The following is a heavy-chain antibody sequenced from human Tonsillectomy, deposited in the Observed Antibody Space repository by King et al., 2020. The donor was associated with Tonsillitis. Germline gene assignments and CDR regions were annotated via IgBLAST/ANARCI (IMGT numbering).Heavy chain of an antibody. Sequence: LQLQESGPGLVKPSETLSLTCTVSGGSISSSSYYWGWIRQPPGKGLEWIGTIYYSGSTYYNPSLKSRVSISVEKSKNHFSLKLSSVTAAETAVYYCALNFYGSGGYNRASEYWGQGTLVTVSS. V-gene: IGHV4-39*02. D-gene: IGHD3-10*01. J-gene: IGHJ4*01. CDR3: ALNFYGSGGYNRASEY. CDR2: IYYSGST. CDR1: GGSISSSSYY.